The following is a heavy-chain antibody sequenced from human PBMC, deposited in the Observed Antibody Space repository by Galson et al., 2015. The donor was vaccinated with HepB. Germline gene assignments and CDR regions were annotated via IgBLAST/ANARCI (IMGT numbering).Heavy chain of an antibody. J-gene: IGHJ4*02. V-gene: IGHV3-30*18. CDR1: GFTFSGYG. D-gene: IGHD4-17*01. CDR3: AKDIGLRGVAYGYFDY. Sequence: SLRLSCAASGFTFSGYGMHWVRQAPGEGLEWVAVISYDGSKESYADAVKGRFTISRDNSKNTLYLQMNSLRDEDTAVYYCAKDIGLRGVAYGYFDYWGQGTLVTVSS. CDR2: ISYDGSKE.